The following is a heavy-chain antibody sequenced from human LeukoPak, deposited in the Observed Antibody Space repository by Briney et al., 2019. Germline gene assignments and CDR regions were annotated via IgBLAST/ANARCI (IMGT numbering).Heavy chain of an antibody. Sequence: QSGGSLRLSCAASGFTFSSYSMNWVRQAPGKGLEWVSYISSSSSTIYYADSAKGRFTISRDNAKNSLYLQMNSLRAEDTAVYYCARDLFITPEDPLGELSLYRETPSHKNDYWGQGTLVTVSS. CDR2: ISSSSSTI. CDR3: ARDLFITPEDPLGELSLYRETPSHKNDY. V-gene: IGHV3-48*04. J-gene: IGHJ4*02. D-gene: IGHD3-16*02. CDR1: GFTFSSYS.